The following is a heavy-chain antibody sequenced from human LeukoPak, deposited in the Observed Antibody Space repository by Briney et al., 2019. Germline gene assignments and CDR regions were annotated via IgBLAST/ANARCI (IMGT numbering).Heavy chain of an antibody. Sequence: PSETLSLTCTVSGGPISSYYWSWIRQPAGKGLEWIGRIYTSGSTNYNPSLKSRVTMSVDMSTNQFSLKLSSVTAADTAMYYCARAGDSSGYEYYFDYWGQGTLVTVSS. CDR1: GGPISSYY. CDR3: ARAGDSSGYEYYFDY. J-gene: IGHJ4*02. CDR2: IYTSGST. V-gene: IGHV4-4*07. D-gene: IGHD3-22*01.